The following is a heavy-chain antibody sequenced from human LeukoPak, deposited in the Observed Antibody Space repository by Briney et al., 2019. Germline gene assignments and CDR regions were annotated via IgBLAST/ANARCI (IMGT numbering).Heavy chain of an antibody. D-gene: IGHD3-3*01. V-gene: IGHV3-48*03. CDR1: GFTFSSYE. CDR2: ISSSGSTI. Sequence: GGSLRLSCAASGFTFSSYEMNWVRQAPGKGLEWVSYISSSGSTIYYADSVKGRFTISRDNAKNSLYLQMNSLRAEDTADYYCARDFKGGGDFWSGYYTWYFDYWGQGTLVTVSS. J-gene: IGHJ4*02. CDR3: ARDFKGGGDFWSGYYTWYFDY.